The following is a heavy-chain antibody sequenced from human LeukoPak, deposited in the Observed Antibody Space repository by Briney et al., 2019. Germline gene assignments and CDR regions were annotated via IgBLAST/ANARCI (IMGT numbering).Heavy chain of an antibody. CDR3: ARHRTRYGSGSSYNY. V-gene: IGHV4-34*01. D-gene: IGHD3-10*01. Sequence: PSETLSLTCAVYGGSFSGYYWSWIRQPPGKGLEWIGEINHSGSTIYNPSLKSRVTISVDTSKNQFSLKVISVTAADTAVYYCARHRTRYGSGSSYNYWGQGTLVTVSS. CDR1: GGSFSGYY. J-gene: IGHJ4*02. CDR2: INHSGST.